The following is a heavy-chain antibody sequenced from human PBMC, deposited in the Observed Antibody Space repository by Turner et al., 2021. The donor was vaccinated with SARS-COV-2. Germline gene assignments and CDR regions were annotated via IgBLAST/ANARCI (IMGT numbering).Heavy chain of an antibody. D-gene: IGHD6-13*01. CDR2: ISGRGESI. J-gene: IGHJ3*01. CDR3: AKYGWSSSSRGAVDL. CDR1: GFTFSTYD. Sequence: EVPLLESGGGLVQPGGSLRLSCAASGFTFSTYDMNGVRQAPGKGLGWVSGISGRGESIYYADPVKGRFTISRDNSKNTVHLQMSSLRADDTAVYYCAKYGWSSSSRGAVDLWGHGTMVTVSS. V-gene: IGHV3-23*01.